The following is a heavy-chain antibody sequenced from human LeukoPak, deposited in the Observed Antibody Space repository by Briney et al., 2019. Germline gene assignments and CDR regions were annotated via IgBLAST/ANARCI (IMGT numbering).Heavy chain of an antibody. D-gene: IGHD5-18*01. CDR2: IYYSGST. CDR3: ARRRIQLWVTYFDC. J-gene: IGHJ4*02. Sequence: PSETLSLTCTVSGGSISSSSYYWGWIRQPPGKGLEWIGSIYYSGSTYYNPSLKSRVTISVDTSKNQFSLKLSSVTAADTAVYYCARRRIQLWVTYFDCWGQGTLVTVSS. V-gene: IGHV4-39*01. CDR1: GGSISSSSYY.